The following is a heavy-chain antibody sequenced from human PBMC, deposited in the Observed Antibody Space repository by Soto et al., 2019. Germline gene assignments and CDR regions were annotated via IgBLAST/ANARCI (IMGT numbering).Heavy chain of an antibody. CDR1: GFTFSSYS. CDR3: ARDRLSGYEYNWFDP. J-gene: IGHJ5*02. D-gene: IGHD5-12*01. Sequence: PGGSLRLSCAASGFTFSSYSMNWVRQAPGKGLERVSYISSSSSTIYYADSVKGRFTISRDNAKNSLYLQMNSLRDEDTAVYYCARDRLSGYEYNWFDPWGQGTLVTVSS. CDR2: ISSSSSTI. V-gene: IGHV3-48*02.